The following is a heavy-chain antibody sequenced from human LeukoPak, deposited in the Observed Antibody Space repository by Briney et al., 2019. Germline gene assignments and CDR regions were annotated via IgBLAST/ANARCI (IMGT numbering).Heavy chain of an antibody. CDR3: ARSIASSAWTPGV. V-gene: IGHV5-51*01. D-gene: IGHD6-19*01. Sequence: GESLKISCKGSGYSFTSYWIGWVRQMPGKGLEWMGIIYPGDSDTRYSPSFQGQVTILADKSISTAYLQWSSLKASDTAMYYCARSIASSAWTPGVWGQGTLVTVSS. CDR2: IYPGDSDT. J-gene: IGHJ4*02. CDR1: GYSFTSYW.